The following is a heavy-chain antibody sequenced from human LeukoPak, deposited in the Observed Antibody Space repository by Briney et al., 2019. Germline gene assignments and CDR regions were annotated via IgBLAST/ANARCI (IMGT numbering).Heavy chain of an antibody. D-gene: IGHD2-2*01. CDR2: ISYDGNNK. J-gene: IGHJ6*03. CDR1: GFTFSNYA. CDR3: ATICSTSCYGYYMDV. V-gene: IGHV3-30-3*01. Sequence: GGSLRLSCAASGFTFSNYAMHWVRQAPGKGLEWVAFISYDGNNKYYSDSVKGRFTISSDNSKNTLYLQMNSLRVEDTAVYYCATICSTSCYGYYMDVWGKGTTVTVSS.